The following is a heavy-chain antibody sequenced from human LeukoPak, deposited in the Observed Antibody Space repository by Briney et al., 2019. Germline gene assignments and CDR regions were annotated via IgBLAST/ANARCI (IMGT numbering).Heavy chain of an antibody. CDR1: GFTFDDYG. V-gene: IGHV3-20*04. D-gene: IGHD1-1*01. CDR2: INRNGGNT. CDR3: ARDHGAIALTNYLDY. Sequence: GGSLRLSCAASGFTFDDYGMSWVRQAPGKGLEWVSNINRNGGNTAYADSVKGRFTISRDNAKNSLYLQMNSLRAEGTALYYCARDHGAIALTNYLDYWGQGTLVTVSS. J-gene: IGHJ4*02.